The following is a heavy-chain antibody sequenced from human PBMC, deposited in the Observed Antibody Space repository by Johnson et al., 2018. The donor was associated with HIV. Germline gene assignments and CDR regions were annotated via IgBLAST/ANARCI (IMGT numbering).Heavy chain of an antibody. CDR2: INQDATEK. CDR3: ARDLRLGAIDAFDV. J-gene: IGHJ3*01. V-gene: IGHV3-7*05. D-gene: IGHD3-9*01. CDR1: GFNFNTYW. Sequence: VQLVESGGGLVQPGGSLRLSCAASGFNFNTYWMSWVRQAPGKGLEWVANINQDATEKYYVDSVKGRFTISRDNAKKSLHLQMNSLRAEDTAVYYCARDLRLGAIDAFDVWGPGTMVTVSS.